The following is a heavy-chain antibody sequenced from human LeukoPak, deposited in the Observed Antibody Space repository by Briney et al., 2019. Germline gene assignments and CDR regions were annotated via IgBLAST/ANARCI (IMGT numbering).Heavy chain of an antibody. CDR2: INSNGGSK. D-gene: IGHD7-27*01. Sequence: GGALILSCSASGFTFSSDSMHWVGQDLGKGLEDFSAINSNGGSKYYEDSLKGRFTTSRDNSKNTLYLQMSSLRADDTAVYYCVKDLGSNWGIPWDLEYWGQGTLVTVSS. CDR1: GFTFSSDS. CDR3: VKDLGSNWGIPWDLEY. V-gene: IGHV3-64D*09. J-gene: IGHJ4*02.